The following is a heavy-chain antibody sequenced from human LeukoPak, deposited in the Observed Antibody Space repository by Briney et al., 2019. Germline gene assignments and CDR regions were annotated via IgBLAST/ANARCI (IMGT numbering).Heavy chain of an antibody. Sequence: GASVKVSCKASGYTFTSYYMHWVRQAPGQGLEWMGRINPNSGGTNYAQKFQGRVTMTRDTSISTAYMELSRLRSDDTAVYYCASSSPYCSGGSCYSRPLDYWGQGTLVTVSS. V-gene: IGHV1-2*06. CDR2: INPNSGGT. CDR3: ASSSPYCSGGSCYSRPLDY. D-gene: IGHD2-15*01. CDR1: GYTFTSYY. J-gene: IGHJ4*02.